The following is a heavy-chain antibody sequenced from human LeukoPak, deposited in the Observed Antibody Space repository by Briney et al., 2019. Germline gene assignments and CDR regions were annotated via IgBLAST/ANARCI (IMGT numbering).Heavy chain of an antibody. CDR3: ARGGAVPSSGYTNYFDY. CDR2: IYRGGST. D-gene: IGHD3-22*01. Sequence: PGGSLRLSCAASGFTVISSHMSWVRQAPGKGLEWVSIIYRGGSTYYTDSVRGRFTIARDEFKNTVHLQMNSLRAEDTAVYYCARGGAVPSSGYTNYFDYWGQGTLVTASS. J-gene: IGHJ4*02. V-gene: IGHV3-66*01. CDR1: GFTVISSH.